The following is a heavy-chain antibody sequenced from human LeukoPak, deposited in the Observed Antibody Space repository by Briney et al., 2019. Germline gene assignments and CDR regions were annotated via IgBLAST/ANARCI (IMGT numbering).Heavy chain of an antibody. D-gene: IGHD2-2*01. Sequence: GGSLRLSCAASGFTFDDYGMSWVRQAPGKGLDWVSGINWNGGSTGYADSVKGRFTISRDNAKNSLYLQMNSLRAEDTALHYCARGGPRQYQLQRPFDYWGPGTLVTVPS. V-gene: IGHV3-20*04. J-gene: IGHJ4*02. CDR2: INWNGGST. CDR1: GFTFDDYG. CDR3: ARGGPRQYQLQRPFDY.